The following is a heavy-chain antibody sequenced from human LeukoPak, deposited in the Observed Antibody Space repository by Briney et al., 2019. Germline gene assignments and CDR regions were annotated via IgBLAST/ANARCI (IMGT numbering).Heavy chain of an antibody. CDR2: IYHSGNT. V-gene: IGHV4-38-2*01. J-gene: IGHJ4*02. CDR1: GYSISSGYY. CDR3: AGLKDSSGYYPNYFDY. D-gene: IGHD3-22*01. Sequence: PSETLSLTCAVSGYSISSGYYWGWLRQPPGKGLEWIGSIYHSGNTYYNPSLKSRVTISLGTSKNQFSLKLSSVTATDTAVYYCAGLKDSSGYYPNYFDYWGQGTLVTVSS.